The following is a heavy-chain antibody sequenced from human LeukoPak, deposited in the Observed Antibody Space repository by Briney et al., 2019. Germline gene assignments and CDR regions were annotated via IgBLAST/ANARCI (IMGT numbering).Heavy chain of an antibody. D-gene: IGHD5-24*01. CDR2: IYPGDSDT. Sequence: GESLKISCKGSGSSFTSYWIGWVRQVPGKGLEWMGIIYPGDSDTRYSPSFQGQVTISADKSISTAYLQWSSLKASDTAMYYCARRGDGYKHEYYFDYWGQGTLVTVSS. J-gene: IGHJ4*02. CDR3: ARRGDGYKHEYYFDY. V-gene: IGHV5-51*01. CDR1: GSSFTSYW.